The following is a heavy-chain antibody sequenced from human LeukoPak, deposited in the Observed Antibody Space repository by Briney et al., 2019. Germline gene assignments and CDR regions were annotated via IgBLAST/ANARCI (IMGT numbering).Heavy chain of an antibody. CDR2: ISYDGSNK. D-gene: IGHD1-26*01. J-gene: IGHJ4*02. V-gene: IGHV3-30*18. Sequence: PGRSLRLSCAASGFTFSSYGMHWVRQAPGKGLEWVAVISYDGSNKYYADSVKGRFTISRDNSKNTLYLQMNSLRAEDTAVYYCAKDLGVGATGPFDYWGQGTLVTVSS. CDR3: AKDLGVGATGPFDY. CDR1: GFTFSSYG.